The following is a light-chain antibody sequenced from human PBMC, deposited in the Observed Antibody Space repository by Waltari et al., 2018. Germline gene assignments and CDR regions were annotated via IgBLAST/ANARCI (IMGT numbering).Light chain of an antibody. V-gene: IGLV1-40*01. CDR1: SSNFRAGYD. CDR3: QSYDTSLRAV. CDR2: GND. Sequence: QSVLPQPPSVSGAPGQRITIPCTGSSSNFRAGYDGPWYRQLPGTAPKLLIYGNDKRPSGVPDRFSGSKSGTSASLGITGLQAEDEADYYCQSYDTSLRAVFGGGTKVIVL. J-gene: IGLJ2*01.